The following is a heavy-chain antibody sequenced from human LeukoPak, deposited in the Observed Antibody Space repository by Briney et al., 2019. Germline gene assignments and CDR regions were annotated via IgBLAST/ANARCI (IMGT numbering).Heavy chain of an antibody. CDR3: AKDIHPGLDSGASCCFDY. D-gene: IGHD3-22*01. CDR2: VSGYNGNT. V-gene: IGHV1-18*01. J-gene: IGHJ4*02. CDR1: GYTFSRHG. Sequence: GASVKVSCKTSGYTFSRHGITWVRQAPGQGLEWMGWVSGYNGNTNYAQNVQGRVTMTTDTSTNTAYMELRSLRSDDTAVYYCAKDIHPGLDSGASCCFDYWGQGTPVTVS.